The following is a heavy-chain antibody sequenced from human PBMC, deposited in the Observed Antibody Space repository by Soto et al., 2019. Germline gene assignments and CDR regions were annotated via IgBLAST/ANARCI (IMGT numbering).Heavy chain of an antibody. Sequence: QVQLIQSGAELKRPGSSVKVSCKASGDTFSSYSITWLRQAPGQRLEWMGGIIPIFAKPTYAQKLQGRVAITADDSTITVYMELTSPTSEDTAVYYCARGPGIWTSFYIWGQGTLLSVSS. V-gene: IGHV1-69*01. J-gene: IGHJ3*02. CDR3: ARGPGIWTSFYI. CDR2: IIPIFAKP. D-gene: IGHD3-3*01. CDR1: GDTFSSYS.